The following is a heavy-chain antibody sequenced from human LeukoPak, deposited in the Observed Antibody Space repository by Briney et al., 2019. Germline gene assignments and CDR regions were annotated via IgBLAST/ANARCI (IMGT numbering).Heavy chain of an antibody. D-gene: IGHD6-19*01. V-gene: IGHV3-33*08. J-gene: IGHJ4*02. CDR1: GFTFSSYA. Sequence: GGSLRLSCAASGFTFSSYAMSWVRQAPGKGLEWVAVIWYDGSNKYYADSVKGRFTISRDNSKNTLYLQMNSLRAEDTAVYYCARDGIAVAGFVDYWGQGTLVTVSS. CDR3: ARDGIAVAGFVDY. CDR2: IWYDGSNK.